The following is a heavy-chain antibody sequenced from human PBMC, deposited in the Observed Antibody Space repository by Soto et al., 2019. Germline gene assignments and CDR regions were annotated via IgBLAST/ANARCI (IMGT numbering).Heavy chain of an antibody. CDR3: ARDGRDCRTITCRHYYYFYAMDV. Sequence: GGSLRLSCEASGFTFTSYSMNWVRQAPGKGLEWVASIRSSTSDTYYADSVKGRFTISRDNAENSLTLQMTSLRAEDTAIYYCARDGRDCRTITCRHYYYFYAMDVWGQGTTVTVSS. V-gene: IGHV3-21*06. CDR1: GFTFTSYS. CDR2: IRSSTSDT. J-gene: IGHJ6*02. D-gene: IGHD2-21*01.